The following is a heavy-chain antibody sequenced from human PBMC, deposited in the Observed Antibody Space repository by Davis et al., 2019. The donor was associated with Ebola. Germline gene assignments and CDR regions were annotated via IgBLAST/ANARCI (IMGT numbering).Heavy chain of an antibody. CDR2: IDYSGSP. CDR1: GGSISSYY. J-gene: IGHJ4*02. V-gene: IGHV4-59*01. CDR3: ARGIEY. Sequence: MPSETLSLTCTVSGGSISSYYWSWIRRPPGKGLEWIGYIDYSGSPNYNPSLKSRVTMSVDTSKNQFSLKMSSVTAADTAVYYCARGIEYWGQGTLVTVSS.